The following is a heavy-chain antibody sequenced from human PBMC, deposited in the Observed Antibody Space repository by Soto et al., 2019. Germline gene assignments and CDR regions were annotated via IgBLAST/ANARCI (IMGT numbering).Heavy chain of an antibody. J-gene: IGHJ4*02. CDR1: GGSISSYY. D-gene: IGHD3-10*01. Sequence: PSETLSLTCTVSGGSISSYYWSWIRQPPGKGLEWIGYIYYSGSTYYNSSLKSRVTISGDTSKNQFSLKLSSVTAADTAVYYCARARGIVWFGELLGWGQGTVVTVSS. V-gene: IGHV4-59*08. CDR3: ARARGIVWFGELLG. CDR2: IYYSGST.